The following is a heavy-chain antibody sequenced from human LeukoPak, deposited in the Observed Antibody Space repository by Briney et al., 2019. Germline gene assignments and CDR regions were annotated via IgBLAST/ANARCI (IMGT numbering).Heavy chain of an antibody. J-gene: IGHJ5*02. CDR1: GYTFTGYY. D-gene: IGHD4-23*01. CDR3: ARDPADYGGNSWVDWFDP. V-gene: IGHV1-2*06. CDR2: INPNSGGT. Sequence: ASVKVSCKASGYTFTGYYMHWVRQAPGRGLEWMGRINPNSGGTNYAQKFQGRVTMTRDTSISTAYMELSSLRSEDTAVYYCARDPADYGGNSWVDWFDPWGQGTLVTVSS.